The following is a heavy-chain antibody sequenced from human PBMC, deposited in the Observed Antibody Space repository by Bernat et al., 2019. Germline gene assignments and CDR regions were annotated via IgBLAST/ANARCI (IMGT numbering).Heavy chain of an antibody. CDR3: ARGKAKMATMSYFDY. D-gene: IGHD5-12*01. V-gene: IGHV4-34*01. J-gene: IGHJ4*02. CDR1: GGSFSGYY. CDR2: INHSGST. Sequence: QVQLQQWGAGLLKPSETLSLTCAVYGGSFSGYYWSWIRQPPGKGLEWIGEINHSGSTNYNPSLKSRVTISVDTSKNQFSLKLSSVTAADTAVYYCARGKAKMATMSYFDYWGQGTLVTVSS.